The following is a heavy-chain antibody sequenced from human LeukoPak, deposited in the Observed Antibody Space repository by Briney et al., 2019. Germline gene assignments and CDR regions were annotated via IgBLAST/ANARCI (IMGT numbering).Heavy chain of an antibody. CDR2: IKSKTDGGTT. J-gene: IGHJ5*02. CDR1: GFTFSNAW. Sequence: GGSLRLSCAASGFTFSNAWMSWVRQAPGKGLEWVGRIKSKTDGGTTDYAAPVKGRFTISRDDSKNTPYLQMNSLKTEDTAVYYCTTDEPRIAARTWGQGTLVTVSS. CDR3: TTDEPRIAART. V-gene: IGHV3-15*01. D-gene: IGHD6-13*01.